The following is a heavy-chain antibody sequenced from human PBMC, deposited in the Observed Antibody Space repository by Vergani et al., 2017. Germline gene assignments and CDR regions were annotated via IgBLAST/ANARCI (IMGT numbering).Heavy chain of an antibody. CDR1: GYTFTSYG. D-gene: IGHD3-10*01. V-gene: IGHV1-18*04. CDR2: ISAYNGNT. J-gene: IGHJ6*03. Sequence: QVQLVQSGAEVKKPGASVKVSCKASGYTFTSYGISWVRQAPGQGLEWMGWISAYNGNTNYGQKLQGRVTMTTDTSTSTAYMELRSLRSDDTAVYYCARVRGNGRYYYYYYMDVWGKGTTVTVSS. CDR3: ARVRGNGRYYYYYYMDV.